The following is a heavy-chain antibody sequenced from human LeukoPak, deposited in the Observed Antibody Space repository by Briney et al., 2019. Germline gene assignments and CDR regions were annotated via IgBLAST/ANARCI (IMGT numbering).Heavy chain of an antibody. J-gene: IGHJ4*02. CDR1: GISFSSYW. V-gene: IGHV3-7*01. CDR3: ASSHDSSGND. Sequence: GGSLRLSCVASGISFSSYWMAWVRQAPGKGLEWVANVKYDGTHKFYADSVKGRFTISRDNAKNSLFLEMNSLTADDTAVYFCASSHDSSGNDWGQGTLVTVSS. D-gene: IGHD3-22*01. CDR2: VKYDGTHK.